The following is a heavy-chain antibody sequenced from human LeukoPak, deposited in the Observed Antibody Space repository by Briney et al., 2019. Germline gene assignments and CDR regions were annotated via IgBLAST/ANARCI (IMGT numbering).Heavy chain of an antibody. CDR3: ARGRIWGSYRSYYFDY. J-gene: IGHJ4*02. Sequence: SETLSLTCAVYGGSFSGYYWSWIRQPPGKGLEWIGEINHSGSTNYNPSLKSRVTISVDTSKNQFSLKLSSVTAADTAVYYCARGRIWGSYRSYYFDYWGQGTLVTVSS. D-gene: IGHD3-16*02. CDR2: INHSGST. V-gene: IGHV4-34*01. CDR1: GGSFSGYY.